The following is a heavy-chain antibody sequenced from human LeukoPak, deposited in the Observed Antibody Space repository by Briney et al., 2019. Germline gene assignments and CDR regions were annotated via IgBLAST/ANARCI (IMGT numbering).Heavy chain of an antibody. J-gene: IGHJ2*01. CDR2: ISPYNGNT. V-gene: IGHV1-18*01. CDR1: GGTFSSYA. CDR3: ARDNTWYFDL. Sequence: ASVKVSCKASGGTFSSYAISWVRQAPGQGLEWMGWISPYNGNTNSAQRFQGRVTMTTDTSTSAAYMELTSLRPDDTAVYYCARDNTWYFDLWGRGTLVTVSS. D-gene: IGHD2/OR15-2a*01.